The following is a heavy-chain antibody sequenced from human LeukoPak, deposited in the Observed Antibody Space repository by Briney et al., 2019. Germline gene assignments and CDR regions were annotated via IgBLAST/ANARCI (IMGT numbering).Heavy chain of an antibody. CDR1: GFIFSNYG. V-gene: IGHV3-NL1*01. CDR3: AREVEGGTFDY. J-gene: IGHJ4*02. CDR2: ISGSGGST. Sequence: GGSLRLSCAASGFIFSNYGMHWVRQAPGKGLEGVAAISGSGGSTYYADFAKGRFTISSGNSKNTQYLQLNSLKAEDTAVYYCAREVEGGTFDYWGQGTLVTVSS. D-gene: IGHD1-26*01.